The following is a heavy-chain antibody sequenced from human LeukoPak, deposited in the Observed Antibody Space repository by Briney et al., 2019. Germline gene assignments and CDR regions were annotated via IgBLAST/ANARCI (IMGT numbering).Heavy chain of an antibody. J-gene: IGHJ5*02. CDR3: ARDRPDTTSPTTVGRFDP. Sequence: SETLSLTCRVSGDSISSGGYYWHWIRQHPEKGLEWIGYIYSTGTTYYNPSLTSRLTMSLDTSKNQFSLKVTSVTAADTAVYFCARDRPDTTSPTTVGRFDPWGQGTLVTVSS. D-gene: IGHD1-26*01. V-gene: IGHV4-31*03. CDR1: GDSISSGGYY. CDR2: IYSTGTT.